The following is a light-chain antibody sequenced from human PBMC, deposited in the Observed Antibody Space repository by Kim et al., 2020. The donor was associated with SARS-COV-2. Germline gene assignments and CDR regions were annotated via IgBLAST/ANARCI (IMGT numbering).Light chain of an antibody. CDR1: QSVSSY. V-gene: IGKV3-11*01. J-gene: IGKJ5*01. CDR3: QQRSNWPA. Sequence: PLAPGERATLSCRASQSVSSYLAWYQQKPGQAPRLLIYDASNRATGIPARFSGSGSGTDFTLTISSLEPEDFAVYYCQQRSNWPAFGQGTRLEIK. CDR2: DAS.